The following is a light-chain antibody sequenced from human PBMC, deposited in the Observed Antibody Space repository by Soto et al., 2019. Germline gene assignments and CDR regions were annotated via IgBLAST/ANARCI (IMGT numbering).Light chain of an antibody. Sequence: QSALTQPASVSGSPEQSITISCTGTSSDVGGYDYVSWYQLHTGKAPKLMIFEVSNRPSGVSYRFAGSKSGNTASLTISGLQVEDEADYFCSSYSISTAYLFGTGTKLTVL. V-gene: IGLV2-14*01. CDR1: SSDVGGYDY. CDR3: SSYSISTAYL. CDR2: EVS. J-gene: IGLJ1*01.